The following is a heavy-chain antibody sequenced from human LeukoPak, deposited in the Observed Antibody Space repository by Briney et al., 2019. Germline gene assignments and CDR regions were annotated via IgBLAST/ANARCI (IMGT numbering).Heavy chain of an antibody. Sequence: ASVKVSCKASGGTFSSYAISWVRQAPGQGLEWMGGIIPIFGTANYAQKFQGRVTITADESTSTAYMELSSLRSEDTAVHYCARESFTVTTFFDYWGQGTLVTVSS. V-gene: IGHV1-69*01. D-gene: IGHD4-17*01. J-gene: IGHJ4*02. CDR1: GGTFSSYA. CDR3: ARESFTVTTFFDY. CDR2: IIPIFGTA.